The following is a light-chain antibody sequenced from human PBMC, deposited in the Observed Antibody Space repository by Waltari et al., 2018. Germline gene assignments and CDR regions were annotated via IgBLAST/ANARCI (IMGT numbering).Light chain of an antibody. CDR1: SSDVGGYNY. J-gene: IGLJ2*01. CDR2: DVS. V-gene: IGLV2-14*03. CDR3: SSYISSDTLEL. Sequence: QSALTQPASVSGSPGQSITISCTGTSSDVGGYNYVSWYQQHPGKAPQLIIFDVSNRPSGVSRRFSGSKSGHPASLTISGLQAQDEADYYCSSYISSDTLELFGGGTSLTVL.